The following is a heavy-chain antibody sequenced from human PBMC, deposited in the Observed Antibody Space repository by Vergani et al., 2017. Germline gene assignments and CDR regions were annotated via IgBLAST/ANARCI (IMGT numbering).Heavy chain of an antibody. Sequence: QLQLQESGPGLVKPSETLSLTCTVSGCSISSSSYYWGWIRQPPGKGLEWIGSIYYSGSAYYNPSLKSRVTISVDTSKNPFALKLGCVTAADTAVYYCARDRSIAAAGSYYYYGMDVWGQGTTVTVSS. D-gene: IGHD6-13*01. CDR1: GCSISSSSYY. CDR3: ARDRSIAAAGSYYYYGMDV. CDR2: IYYSGSA. J-gene: IGHJ6*02. V-gene: IGHV4-39*07.